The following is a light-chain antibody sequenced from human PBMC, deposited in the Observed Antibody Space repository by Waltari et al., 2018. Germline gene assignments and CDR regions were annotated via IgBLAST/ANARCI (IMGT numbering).Light chain of an antibody. CDR2: NAS. J-gene: IGKJ2*01. CDR1: QSVGSS. Sequence: ETVLTQSPVTLSLSPGEGATLSCKASQSVGSSLAWYQQKPGQAPRLLSYNASNRAAGIPARFNGSGSGTDFTLTISSLEPEDFAVYYCQQRSNWNTFGQGTKLEIK. CDR3: QQRSNWNT. V-gene: IGKV3-11*01.